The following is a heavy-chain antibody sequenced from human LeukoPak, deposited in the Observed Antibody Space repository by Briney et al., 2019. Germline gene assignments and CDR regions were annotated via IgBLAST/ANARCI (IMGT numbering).Heavy chain of an antibody. Sequence: PSETLSLTCTVSGGSISSYYWSWIRQPPGKGLEWIGYIYYSGSTNYNPSLKSRVTISVDTSKNQFSLKLSSVTAADTAMYYCARRDGYDSTTFDYWGQGTLVTVSS. CDR2: IYYSGST. V-gene: IGHV4-59*01. CDR1: GGSISSYY. D-gene: IGHD5-24*01. J-gene: IGHJ4*02. CDR3: ARRDGYDSTTFDY.